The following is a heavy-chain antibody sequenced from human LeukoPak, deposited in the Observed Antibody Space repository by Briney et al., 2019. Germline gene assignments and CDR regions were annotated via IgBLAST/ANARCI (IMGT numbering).Heavy chain of an antibody. CDR2: INSDGSST. CDR3: ARDPEWLLYRYLDY. J-gene: IGHJ4*02. CDR1: GFTFSSYW. Sequence: PGGSLRLSCAASGFTFSSYWMHWVRQAPGKGLVWVSRINSDGSSTGYADSVKGRFTISRDNAKNTLHLQMNSLRAEDTAVYYCARDPEWLLYRYLDYWGQGTLVTVSS. V-gene: IGHV3-74*01. D-gene: IGHD3-3*01.